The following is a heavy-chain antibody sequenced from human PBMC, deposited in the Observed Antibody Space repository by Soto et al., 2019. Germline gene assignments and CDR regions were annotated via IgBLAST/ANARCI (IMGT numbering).Heavy chain of an antibody. D-gene: IGHD6-13*01. V-gene: IGHV1-3*01. CDR2: INGGNGDT. CDR3: VRCPLSLYSAYFR. Sequence: QVQLVQSGAEMRKLGASVMVSCKASGYTFTRYAMNWVRQDPGQSLEWKGWINGGNGDTKYSQRFQDRVNITRDTSANTVYMALSSLTSEDTAIDYGVRCPLSLYSAYFRWGRGTPVTVSS. CDR1: GYTFTRYA. J-gene: IGHJ4*02.